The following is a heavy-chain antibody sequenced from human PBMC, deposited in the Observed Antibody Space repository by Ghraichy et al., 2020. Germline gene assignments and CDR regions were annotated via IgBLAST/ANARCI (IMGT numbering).Heavy chain of an antibody. V-gene: IGHV3-7*01. Sequence: GGSLRLSCAASGFTFDKLWISWVRQAPGKGLEWVATIKQDGSDTYYVDSVKGRFTISRDNPKNSLYLQMNSLRAEDTALYYCARGGGTFDFWGQGTLVTVSS. J-gene: IGHJ4*02. D-gene: IGHD2-15*01. CDR1: GFTFDKLW. CDR3: ARGGGTFDF. CDR2: IKQDGSDT.